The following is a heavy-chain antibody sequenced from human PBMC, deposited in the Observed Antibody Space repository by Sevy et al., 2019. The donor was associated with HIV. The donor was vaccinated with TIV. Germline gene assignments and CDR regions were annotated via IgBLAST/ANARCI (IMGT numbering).Heavy chain of an antibody. CDR2: ISGNDDTI. Sequence: GGSLRLSCAASGFILSDYYMTWVRQAPGKGLQSVSYISGNDDTIYYADSVKGRFTISRDNTKNSLYLQMNSLRAEDTAVYYCARDHVKDGDLGDYYYYAMDVWGQGTTVTVSS. V-gene: IGHV3-11*01. CDR1: GFILSDYY. CDR3: ARDHVKDGDLGDYYYYAMDV. J-gene: IGHJ6*02. D-gene: IGHD4-17*01.